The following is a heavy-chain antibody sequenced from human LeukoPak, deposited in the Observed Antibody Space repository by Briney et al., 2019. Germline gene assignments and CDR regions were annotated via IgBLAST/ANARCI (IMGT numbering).Heavy chain of an antibody. J-gene: IGHJ2*01. CDR2: IRFDGSNR. Sequence: GGSLRLSCAASGFTLTNYGMHWVRQAPGKGLEWVSFIRFDGSNRYYADSVKGRFTISRDTSKSTLYLQMDRLRSNDTAVYFCAGETSGGSYYDLWGRGTLVTVSS. V-gene: IGHV3-30*02. CDR3: AGETSGGSYYDL. D-gene: IGHD1-26*01. CDR1: GFTLTNYG.